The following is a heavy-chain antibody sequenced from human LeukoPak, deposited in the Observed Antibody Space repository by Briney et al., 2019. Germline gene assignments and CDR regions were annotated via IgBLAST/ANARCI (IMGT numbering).Heavy chain of an antibody. CDR1: GFTFSSYA. CDR3: ARQYISGQWYFDY. D-gene: IGHD5-18*01. CDR2: ISYDGSNK. J-gene: IGHJ4*02. V-gene: IGHV3-30*04. Sequence: PGGSLRLSCAASGFTFSSYAMHWVRQAPGKGLEWVAVISYDGSNKYYADSVKGRFTISRDNSKNTLYLQMNSLIPEDTTVYYCARQYISGQWYFDYWGQGTLVTVSS.